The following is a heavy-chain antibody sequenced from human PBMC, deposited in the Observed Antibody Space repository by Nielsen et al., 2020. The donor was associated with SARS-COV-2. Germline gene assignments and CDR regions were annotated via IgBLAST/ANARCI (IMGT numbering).Heavy chain of an antibody. V-gene: IGHV3-23*01. CDR1: RFTFNIYA. J-gene: IGHJ3*01. CDR3: AKDGIVRGDALDL. Sequence: GGSLRLSCAASRFTFNIYAMACVRRAPGRGLQWVPGVSASGGSTYYTDSVKGRFSISRDNSKNTLFLQMHSLRVEETALYYCAKDGIVRGDALDLWGQGTMVTVSS. D-gene: IGHD3-10*01. CDR2: VSASGGST.